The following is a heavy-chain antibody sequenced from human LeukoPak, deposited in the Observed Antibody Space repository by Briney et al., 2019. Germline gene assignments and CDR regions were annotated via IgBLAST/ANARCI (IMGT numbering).Heavy chain of an antibody. CDR1: VGSFSGYY. Sequence: SETLSLTCAVSVGSFSGYYGSWIRQPPGKGLEWIGEINHSGSTNYNPSLKSRVTISVDTSKNKFSLKLSSVTAADTAVYYCARVSDLPYTMVRGVPPIAPFDYWGQGTLVTVSS. CDR2: INHSGST. V-gene: IGHV4-34*01. D-gene: IGHD3-10*01. CDR3: ARVSDLPYTMVRGVPPIAPFDY. J-gene: IGHJ4*02.